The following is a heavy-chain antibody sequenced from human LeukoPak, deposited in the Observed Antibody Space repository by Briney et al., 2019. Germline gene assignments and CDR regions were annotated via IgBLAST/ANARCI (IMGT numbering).Heavy chain of an antibody. CDR2: IYTSGST. J-gene: IGHJ4*02. V-gene: IGHV4-61*02. CDR1: GGSISSGSYY. CDR3: ARDKWELYDY. Sequence: PSQTLSLTCTVSGGSISSGSYYWSWIRQPAGKGLEWIGRIYTSGSTNYNPSLKSRVTISVDTSKNQFSLKLRSVTPADTAVYYCARDKWELYDYWGQGTLVTVSS. D-gene: IGHD1-26*01.